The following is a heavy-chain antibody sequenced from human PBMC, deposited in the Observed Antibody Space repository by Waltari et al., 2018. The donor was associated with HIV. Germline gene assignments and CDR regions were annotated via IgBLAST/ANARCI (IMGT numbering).Heavy chain of an antibody. CDR2: IWYDGSNK. CDR3: ARDSRNDGGYFDY. V-gene: IGHV3-33*01. D-gene: IGHD3-16*01. Sequence: QVQLVESGGGVVQPGRSLRLSCAASGFTFSNYGRHWVRQAPGTGLEWVAVIWYDGSNKYYTDSVKGRFSISRDNSMNTLSLQMNSLRAEDTAVYYCARDSRNDGGYFDYWGQGTLVTVSS. CDR1: GFTFSNYG. J-gene: IGHJ4*02.